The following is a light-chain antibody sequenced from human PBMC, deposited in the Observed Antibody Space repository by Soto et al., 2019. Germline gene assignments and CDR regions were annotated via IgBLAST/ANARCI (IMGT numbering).Light chain of an antibody. J-gene: IGKJ1*01. CDR3: QHYRSSPPT. Sequence: EIVLTQSPGTLSLSPGERATLSCRASQSVSSSYLAWYQQKPGQAPRLLIYAASSRATGIPDRFSGSGSGTDFTLTISRLAPEDFAVYYCQHYRSSPPTFGQGTTVEIK. CDR2: AAS. CDR1: QSVSSSY. V-gene: IGKV3-20*01.